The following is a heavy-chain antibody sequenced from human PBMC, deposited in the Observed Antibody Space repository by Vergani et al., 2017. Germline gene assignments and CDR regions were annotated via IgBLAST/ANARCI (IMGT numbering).Heavy chain of an antibody. Sequence: QVQLVQSGAEVKKPGASVKVSCKASGYTFTSYGISWVQQAPGQGLEWMGWISAYNGNTNYAQKLQGRVTMTTDTSTSTAYMELRSLRSDDTAVYYCARESKRGWEPLLAVDYWGQGTLVTVSS. V-gene: IGHV1-18*01. CDR1: GYTFTSYG. CDR2: ISAYNGNT. J-gene: IGHJ4*02. CDR3: ARESKRGWEPLLAVDY. D-gene: IGHD1-26*01.